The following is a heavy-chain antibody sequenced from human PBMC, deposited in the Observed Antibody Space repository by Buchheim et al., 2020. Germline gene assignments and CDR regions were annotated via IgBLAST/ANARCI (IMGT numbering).Heavy chain of an antibody. CDR3: ARTSGVVVTAVRSFDY. Sequence: QVQLVQSGAEVKKPGSSVKVSCKAFGGTVSSYSISWVRQAPGQGLEWMGRIIPILGIAHSAQKFQDRLTITADRPTSTAYMELSSLRSEDTAIYYCARTSGVVVTAVRSFDYWGQGAL. V-gene: IGHV1-69*02. CDR1: GGTVSSYS. J-gene: IGHJ4*02. D-gene: IGHD2-21*02. CDR2: IIPILGIA.